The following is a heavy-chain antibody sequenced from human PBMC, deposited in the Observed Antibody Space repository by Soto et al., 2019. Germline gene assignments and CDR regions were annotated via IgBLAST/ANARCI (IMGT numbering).Heavy chain of an antibody. V-gene: IGHV3-30*01. J-gene: IGHJ4*02. CDR3: ARGDSNSWSDY. Sequence: QVQLVESGGGVVQPGRSLRLSCAASGFTFRSYAMDWVRQAPGKGLEWVAVISYDGTNKYYADSVKGRFTISRDNSKNTLSLQMNRLRAEDTAVYYCARGDSNSWSDYWGQGNLVTVS. D-gene: IGHD6-13*01. CDR1: GFTFRSYA. CDR2: ISYDGTNK.